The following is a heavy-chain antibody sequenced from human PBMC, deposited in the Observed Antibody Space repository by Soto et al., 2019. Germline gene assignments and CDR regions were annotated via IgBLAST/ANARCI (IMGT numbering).Heavy chain of an antibody. Sequence: SETLSLTCTVSGGSISSSSYYWGWIRQPPGKGLEWIGSIYYSGSTYYNPSLKSRVTISVDTSKNRFSLKLSSVTAADTAVYYCARSYCSGGSCSGFHAFDIWGQGTMVTVSS. V-gene: IGHV4-39*01. J-gene: IGHJ3*02. D-gene: IGHD2-15*01. CDR3: ARSYCSGGSCSGFHAFDI. CDR2: IYYSGST. CDR1: GGSISSSSYY.